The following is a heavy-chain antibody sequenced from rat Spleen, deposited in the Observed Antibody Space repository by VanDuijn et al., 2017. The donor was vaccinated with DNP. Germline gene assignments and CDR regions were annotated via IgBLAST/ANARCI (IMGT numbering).Heavy chain of an antibody. CDR2: ISNTGDNT. CDR1: GFIFSNYW. CDR3: AKGPNYGGWTDYFDY. V-gene: IGHV5-31*01. Sequence: EVQLVESGGGPVQPGRSLKLSCVASGFIFSNYWMTWIRQAPGKGLEWVASISNTGDNTYYSDSVKGRFSLSRDNAKSTLYLQVSSLRSEDTATYFCAKGPNYGGWTDYFDYWGQGVMVPVSS. J-gene: IGHJ2*01. D-gene: IGHD1-11*01.